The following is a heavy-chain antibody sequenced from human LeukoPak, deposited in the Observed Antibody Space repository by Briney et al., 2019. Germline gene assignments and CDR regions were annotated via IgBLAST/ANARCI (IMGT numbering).Heavy chain of an antibody. CDR1: GFTFSDYY. Sequence: GGSLRLSCAASGFTFSDYYMSWIRQAPGKGLEWVSYISSSGSTIYYADSVKGRFTISRDNAKNSLYLQMNSLRAEDTALYYCARDVPVLRYFDWLSHYMDVWGKGTTVTVSS. D-gene: IGHD3-9*01. CDR3: ARDVPVLRYFDWLSHYMDV. V-gene: IGHV3-11*01. J-gene: IGHJ6*03. CDR2: ISSSGSTI.